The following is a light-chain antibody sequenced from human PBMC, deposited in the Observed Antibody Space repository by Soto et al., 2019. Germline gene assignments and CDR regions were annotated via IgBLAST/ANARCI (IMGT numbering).Light chain of an antibody. Sequence: IVMKQSPTTLSVSPGERGTLSFSGIQSVTSTYLAWYQQRPGQAPRLVIYAASTRATGIPDRFSGSVSGTEFTLTISSLQSEDFAVYYCQQYNEWPPFTFGQGTRLEIK. CDR1: QSVTSTY. V-gene: IGKV3-15*01. J-gene: IGKJ5*01. CDR3: QQYNEWPPFT. CDR2: AAS.